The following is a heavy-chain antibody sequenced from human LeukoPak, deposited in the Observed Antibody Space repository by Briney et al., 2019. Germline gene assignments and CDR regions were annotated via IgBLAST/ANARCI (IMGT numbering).Heavy chain of an antibody. J-gene: IGHJ4*02. Sequence: GGSLRLSCAASGFTVRGSYMSWVRQAPGKGLEWVGRIKSKTDGGTTDYAAPVKGRFTISRDDSKNTLYLQMNSLKTEDTAVYYCTTAEQWPAIGDYWGQGTLVTVSS. D-gene: IGHD6-19*01. CDR1: GFTVRGSY. CDR3: TTAEQWPAIGDY. CDR2: IKSKTDGGTT. V-gene: IGHV3-15*01.